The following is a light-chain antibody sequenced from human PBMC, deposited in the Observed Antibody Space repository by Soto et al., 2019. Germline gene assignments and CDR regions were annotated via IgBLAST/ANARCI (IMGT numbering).Light chain of an antibody. CDR2: GAS. V-gene: IGKV3-15*01. CDR1: QSVSSN. J-gene: IGKJ5*01. Sequence: EIVMTQSPDTLSVSPGERATLSCRASQSVSSNLAWYQQKPGQAPRLLIYGASTRATGIPARFSGSGSGTEFTLTISSLEPEEFAVYYCQQRSNWPITFGQGTRLEIK. CDR3: QQRSNWPIT.